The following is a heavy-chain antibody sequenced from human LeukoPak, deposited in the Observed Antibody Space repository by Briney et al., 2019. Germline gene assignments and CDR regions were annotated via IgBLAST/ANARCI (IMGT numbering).Heavy chain of an antibody. CDR2: IYSGGST. V-gene: IGHV3-66*01. CDR1: GFTVSSNY. Sequence: GGSLRLSCAVSGFTVSSNYMSWVRQAPGKGLEWVSVIYSGGSTYYADSVKGRFTISRDNSKNTLFLQMNSLRAEDTAVYYCARVYSSGYYFFDYWGQGTLVTVSS. CDR3: ARVYSSGYYFFDY. J-gene: IGHJ4*02. D-gene: IGHD6-19*01.